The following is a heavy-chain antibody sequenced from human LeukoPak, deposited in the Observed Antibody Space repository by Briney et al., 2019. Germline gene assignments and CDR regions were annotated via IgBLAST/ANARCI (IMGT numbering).Heavy chain of an antibody. Sequence: GGSLRLSCAASGFTFSSYGMNWVRQAPGKGLEWVSGIGGSGGFITYYADSVKGRFTVSRDNSKNTLYLQMNSLRADDTAIYYCARSGLNRFDFWGQGTLVTVSS. CDR2: IGGSGGFIT. D-gene: IGHD2-15*01. CDR3: ARSGLNRFDF. J-gene: IGHJ4*02. V-gene: IGHV3-23*01. CDR1: GFTFSSYG.